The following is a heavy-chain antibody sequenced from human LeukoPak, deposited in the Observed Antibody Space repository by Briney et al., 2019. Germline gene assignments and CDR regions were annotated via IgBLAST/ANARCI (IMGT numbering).Heavy chain of an antibody. CDR3: ARDPGVTTGTYYFDS. CDR1: GASVSSGSYY. V-gene: IGHV4-61*01. D-gene: IGHD1-1*01. Sequence: SETLSLTCTVSGASVSSGSYYWTWIRQPPGKGLEWIGYIFYSGSTNYNPSLESRVTIPFDTSKNQFSLKLTSVTAADTAVYYCARDPGVTTGTYYFDSWGQGSLVTVSS. J-gene: IGHJ4*02. CDR2: IFYSGST.